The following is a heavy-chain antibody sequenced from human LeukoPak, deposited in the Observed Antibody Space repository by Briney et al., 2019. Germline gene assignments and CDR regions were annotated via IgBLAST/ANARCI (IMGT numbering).Heavy chain of an antibody. D-gene: IGHD3-3*01. J-gene: IGHJ4*02. CDR2: IYYSGST. CDR3: ARVKVGFGVVTTYYFDS. Sequence: SETLSLTCTVSGGSISSYYWSWIRQPPGKGLEWIGCIYYSGSTNSNPSLKSRVSISVGTSKNQFSLKLSSVTAADTAVYYCARVKVGFGVVTTYYFDSWGQGTLVTVSS. CDR1: GGSISSYY. V-gene: IGHV4-59*01.